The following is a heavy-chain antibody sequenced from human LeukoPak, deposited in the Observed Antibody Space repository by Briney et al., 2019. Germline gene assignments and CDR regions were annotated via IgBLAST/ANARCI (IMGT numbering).Heavy chain of an antibody. D-gene: IGHD2-15*01. CDR3: ARVRCSGGSCPYYYYYYYMDV. J-gene: IGHJ6*03. CDR2: IHYSGSS. CDR1: GGSISSSSYY. Sequence: SETLSLTCTVSGGSISSSSYYWAWIRQPPGKGLEWIGSIHYSGSSYYNPSLQSRVTISIDTSKNQFSLKLRFVTAADTAVYYCARVRCSGGSCPYYYYYYYMDVWGKGTTVTVSS. V-gene: IGHV4-39*07.